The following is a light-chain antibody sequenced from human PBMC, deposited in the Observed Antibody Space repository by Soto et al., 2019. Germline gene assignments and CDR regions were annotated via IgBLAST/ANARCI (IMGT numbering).Light chain of an antibody. CDR2: DAS. CDR1: QNIGTS. J-gene: IGKJ1*01. V-gene: IGKV1-5*01. Sequence: DIQMTQSPSTLSASVGDRVTITCRASQNIGTSLAWYQQTPGKAPKLLISDASTLESGVPSRFGGSGSGTEFTPSISSLQPDDFATYYRHQYNSYWTFGQGTKVDIK. CDR3: HQYNSYWT.